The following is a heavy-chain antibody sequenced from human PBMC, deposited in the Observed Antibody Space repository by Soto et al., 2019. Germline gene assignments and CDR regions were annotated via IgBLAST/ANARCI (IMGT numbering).Heavy chain of an antibody. D-gene: IGHD3-16*01. CDR1: GFTFSSYA. CDR3: ARNDTFGGVIGGLDY. CDR2: ISGSGGST. Sequence: EVQLLESGGGLVQPGGSLRLSCAASGFTFSSYAMSWVRQAPGKGLEWVSAISGSGGSTYYAASVKGRFTISRDNYKNTLYLQMNSLRAEDTAVYFCARNDTFGGVIGGLDYWGQGTLVTVSS. V-gene: IGHV3-23*01. J-gene: IGHJ4*02.